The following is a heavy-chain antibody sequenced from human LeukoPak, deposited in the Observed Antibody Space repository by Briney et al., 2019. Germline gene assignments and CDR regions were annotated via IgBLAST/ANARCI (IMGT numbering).Heavy chain of an antibody. Sequence: GGSLRLSCGASGFTFSSYEMNWVRQAPGKGLEWVSYISSSGSTIYYADSVKGRFTISRDNSKNTLYLQMNSLRAEDTAVYYCAKDLTGVNYCLDQWGQGTLVTVSS. V-gene: IGHV3-48*03. CDR2: ISSSGSTI. D-gene: IGHD1-7*01. CDR3: AKDLTGVNYCLDQ. CDR1: GFTFSSYE. J-gene: IGHJ4*02.